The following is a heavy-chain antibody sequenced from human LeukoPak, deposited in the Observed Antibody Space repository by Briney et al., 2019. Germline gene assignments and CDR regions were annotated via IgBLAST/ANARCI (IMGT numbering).Heavy chain of an antibody. CDR3: AREPRYYDILTGWFDP. J-gene: IGHJ5*02. CDR1: GGTFSSYA. Sequence: SVKVSCKASGGTFSSYAISWVRQAPGQGLEWMGGIIPIFGTANYAQKFQGRVTITADKSTSTAYMELSSLRSEDTAVHYCAREPRYYDILTGWFDPWGQGTLVTVSS. V-gene: IGHV1-69*06. CDR2: IIPIFGTA. D-gene: IGHD3-9*01.